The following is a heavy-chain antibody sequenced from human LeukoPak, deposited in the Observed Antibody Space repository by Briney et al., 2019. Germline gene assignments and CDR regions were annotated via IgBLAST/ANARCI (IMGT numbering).Heavy chain of an antibody. J-gene: IGHJ4*02. D-gene: IGHD6-13*01. Sequence: PGRSLRLSCAASGFTFSSYAMHWVRQAPGKGLEWVAVISYDGSNKYYADSVKGRFTISRDSSKNTLYLQMNSLRAEDTAVYYCARAQLDVYYFDYWGQGTLVTVSS. CDR1: GFTFSSYA. CDR3: ARAQLDVYYFDY. CDR2: ISYDGSNK. V-gene: IGHV3-30-3*01.